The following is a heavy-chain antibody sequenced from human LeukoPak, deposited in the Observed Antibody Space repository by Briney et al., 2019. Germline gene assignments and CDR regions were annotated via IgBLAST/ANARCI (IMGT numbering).Heavy chain of an antibody. CDR1: GLTFSNYE. J-gene: IGHJ4*02. Sequence: GGSLRLSCAGSGLTFSNYEMNWVRQAPGKGLEWVSFISGSGSRIYYADSVQGRFTISRDNAKNSLFLQMDNLRVDDTGVYYCAKDQGRGGFGLDSWGQGALVTVSS. D-gene: IGHD3-16*01. CDR3: AKDQGRGGFGLDS. CDR2: ISGSGSRI. V-gene: IGHV3-48*03.